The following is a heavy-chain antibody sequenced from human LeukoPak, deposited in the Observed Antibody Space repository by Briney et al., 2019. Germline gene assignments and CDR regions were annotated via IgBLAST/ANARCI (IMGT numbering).Heavy chain of an antibody. CDR1: GFTFSSYS. J-gene: IGHJ4*02. V-gene: IGHV3-21*01. D-gene: IGHD6-19*01. Sequence: PGGSLRLSCAAPGFTFSSYSMNWVRQAPGKGLEWVSSISSSSSYIYYADSVKGRFTISRDNAKNSLYLQMNSLRAEDTAVYYCARTPYSSGWEPFDYWGQGTLVTVSS. CDR2: ISSSSSYI. CDR3: ARTPYSSGWEPFDY.